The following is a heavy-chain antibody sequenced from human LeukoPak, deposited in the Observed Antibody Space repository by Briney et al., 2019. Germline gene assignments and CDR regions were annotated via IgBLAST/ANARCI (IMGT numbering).Heavy chain of an antibody. J-gene: IGHJ5*02. CDR2: IYYSGNT. CDR1: GDSISTTSYY. CDR3: ARQRMLRGVIDWFDP. Sequence: SETLSLTCTVSGDSISTTSYYWAWIRQPPGKGLEWIGSIYYSGNTYCNPSLKSRVTISVDTSKNQFSLNLSSVTDADTAVYYSARQRMLRGVIDWFDPWGQGTLVTVSS. V-gene: IGHV4-39*01. D-gene: IGHD3-10*01.